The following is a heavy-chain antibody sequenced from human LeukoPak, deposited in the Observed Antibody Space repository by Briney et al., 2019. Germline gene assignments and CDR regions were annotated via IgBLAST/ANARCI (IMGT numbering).Heavy chain of an antibody. CDR3: ATQPCGGSSCYLGD. J-gene: IGHJ4*02. D-gene: IGHD2-15*01. CDR2: ISHHGSDK. CDR1: GFTFTNYA. Sequence: GGSLRLSCAASGFTFTNYAMHWVRQAPGEGLEWVAVISHHGSDKFYAESVKGRFTISRDDSKNTLYLEMNSLRPEDTAVYYCATQPCGGSSCYLGDWGQGTLVTVSS. V-gene: IGHV3-30*04.